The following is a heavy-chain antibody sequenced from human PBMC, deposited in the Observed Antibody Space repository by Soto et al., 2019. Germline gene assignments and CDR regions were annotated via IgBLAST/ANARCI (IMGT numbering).Heavy chain of an antibody. V-gene: IGHV1-2*02. CDR2: INPNSGGT. CDR3: ARMTYYDFWSGYYTPMYFDY. D-gene: IGHD3-3*01. J-gene: IGHJ4*02. Sequence: ASVKVSCKASGYTFTGYYMHWVRQAPGQGLEWMGWINPNSGGTNYAQKFQGRVTMTRDTSISTAYMELSRLRSDDTAVYYCARMTYYDFWSGYYTPMYFDYCGQGTLV. CDR1: GYTFTGYY.